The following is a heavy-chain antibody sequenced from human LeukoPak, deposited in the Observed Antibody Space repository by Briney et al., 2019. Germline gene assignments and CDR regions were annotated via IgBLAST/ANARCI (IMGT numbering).Heavy chain of an antibody. J-gene: IGHJ3*02. CDR2: ISAYNGNT. Sequence: ASVKVSCKASGYTFTSYGISWVRQAPGQGLEWMGWISAYNGNTNYAQKLQGRVTMTTDTSTSTAYMELRSLRSDDTAVYYCARGVLYNWDDDDAFDIWGQGTMVTVSS. D-gene: IGHD1-1*01. CDR1: GYTFTSYG. CDR3: ARGVLYNWDDDDAFDI. V-gene: IGHV1-18*04.